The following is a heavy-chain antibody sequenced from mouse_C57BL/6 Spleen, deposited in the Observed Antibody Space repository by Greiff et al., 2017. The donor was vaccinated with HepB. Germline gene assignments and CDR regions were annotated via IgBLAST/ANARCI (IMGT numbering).Heavy chain of an antibody. J-gene: IGHJ1*03. Sequence: QVQLKQSGAELARPGASVKLSCKASGYTFTSYGISWVKQRTGQGLEWIGEIYPRSGNTYYNEKFKGKATLTADKSSSTAYMELRSLTSEDSAVYFGARLNGYDDWYFDVWGTGTTVTVSS. CDR3: ARLNGYDDWYFDV. V-gene: IGHV1-81*01. CDR1: GYTFTSYG. D-gene: IGHD2-2*01. CDR2: IYPRSGNT.